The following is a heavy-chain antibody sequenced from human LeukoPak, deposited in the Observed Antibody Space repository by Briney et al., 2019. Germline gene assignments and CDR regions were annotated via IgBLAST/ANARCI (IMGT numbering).Heavy chain of an antibody. Sequence: GGSLRLACAAAGFTFSSYWMHWVRHAPGRGRVWVSRINTDGSSTSYPDSVKGRLPISRDNAKNMLYLQMNSLRAEDTAVYYCACAYYDFWSGYYRLDYWGQGTLVTVSS. J-gene: IGHJ4*02. D-gene: IGHD3-3*01. V-gene: IGHV3-74*01. CDR3: ACAYYDFWSGYYRLDY. CDR1: GFTFSSYW. CDR2: INTDGSST.